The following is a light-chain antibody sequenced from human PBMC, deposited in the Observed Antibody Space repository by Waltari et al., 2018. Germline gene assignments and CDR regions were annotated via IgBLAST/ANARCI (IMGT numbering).Light chain of an antibody. Sequence: QSALTQPRSVSGSPGESVTFSCTGTSSDVGAYTHFSWYQVHPGKVPKLILYDVYKRPSGVPDRFSGSKAGNTASLTISGLQTEDEADYYCCSYAGRYTSVFGGGTKVTVL. CDR3: CSYAGRYTSV. J-gene: IGLJ2*01. V-gene: IGLV2-11*01. CDR2: DVY. CDR1: SSDVGAYTH.